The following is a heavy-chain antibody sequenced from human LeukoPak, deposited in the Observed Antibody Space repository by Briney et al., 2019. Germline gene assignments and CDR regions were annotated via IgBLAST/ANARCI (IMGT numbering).Heavy chain of an antibody. D-gene: IGHD6-13*01. V-gene: IGHV3-11*04. CDR1: GFTFDDYA. CDR3: ARGDLGYSSSWYNWFDP. Sequence: GGSLRLSCAASGFTFDDYAMHWVRQAPGKGLEWVSYISSSGSTIYYADSVKGRFTISRDNAKNSLYLQMNSLRAEDTAVYYCARGDLGYSSSWYNWFDPWGQGTLVTVSS. J-gene: IGHJ5*02. CDR2: ISSSGSTI.